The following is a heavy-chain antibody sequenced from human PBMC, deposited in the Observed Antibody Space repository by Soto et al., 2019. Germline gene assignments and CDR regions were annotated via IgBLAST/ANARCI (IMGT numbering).Heavy chain of an antibody. CDR3: ARTGGSYLDYYYYGMDV. CDR1: GFTFSEYY. J-gene: IGHJ6*02. D-gene: IGHD1-26*01. V-gene: IGHV3-11*01. CDR2: ISTGSTTI. Sequence: PGGSLRLSCEASGFTFSEYYMSWIRQAPGKGLEWIAYISTGSTTIYYADSVKGRFTISRDNARKSLFLHMNSLRAEDAAVYYCARTGGSYLDYYYYGMDVWGQGTTVTVSS.